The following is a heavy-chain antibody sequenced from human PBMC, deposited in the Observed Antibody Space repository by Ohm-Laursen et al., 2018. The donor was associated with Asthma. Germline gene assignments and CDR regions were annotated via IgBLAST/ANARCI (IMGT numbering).Heavy chain of an antibody. V-gene: IGHV4-39*01. J-gene: IGHJ4*02. CDR3: ARHVVAASSSFFDY. D-gene: IGHD6-13*01. CDR2: IYYSGST. CDR1: GGSISSGGYY. Sequence: SETLSLTCTVSGGSISSGGYYWSWIRQHPGKGLEWIGYIYYSGSTYYNPSLKSRVTISVDTSKNQFSLKLSSVTAADTAVYYCARHVVAASSSFFDYWGQGTRVTVSS.